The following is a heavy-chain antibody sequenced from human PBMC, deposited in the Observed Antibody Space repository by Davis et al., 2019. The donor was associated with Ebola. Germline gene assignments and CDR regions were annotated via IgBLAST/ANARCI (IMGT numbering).Heavy chain of an antibody. D-gene: IGHD6-13*01. CDR1: GGSFSGYY. Sequence: MPGGSLRLSCAVYGGSFSGYYWSWIRQPPGKGLEWIGEINHSGSTYYNPARKSRVTISVDTSKNQFSLKLSSVTAADTAVYYCARLEAAAGLDYWGQGTLVTVSS. CDR2: INHSGST. J-gene: IGHJ4*02. CDR3: ARLEAAAGLDY. V-gene: IGHV4-34*01.